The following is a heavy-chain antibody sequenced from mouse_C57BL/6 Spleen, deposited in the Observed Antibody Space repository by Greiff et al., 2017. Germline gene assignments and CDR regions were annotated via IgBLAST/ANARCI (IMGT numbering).Heavy chain of an antibody. J-gene: IGHJ3*01. Sequence: QVQLMESGAELVKPGASVKMSCKASGYTFTTYPIAWMKQNPGKSLEWIGNFHPYNDDTKYDEKFKGKATLTVEKSSSTVYLELSRLTSDDSAVYYCARRDGSRPFAYWGQGTLVTVSA. V-gene: IGHV1-47*01. D-gene: IGHD1-1*01. CDR2: FHPYNDDT. CDR1: GYTFTTYP. CDR3: ARRDGSRPFAY.